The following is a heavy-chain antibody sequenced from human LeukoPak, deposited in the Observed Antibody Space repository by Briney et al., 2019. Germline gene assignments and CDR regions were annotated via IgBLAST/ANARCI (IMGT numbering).Heavy chain of an antibody. V-gene: IGHV1-18*01. CDR1: GYTFTSYG. CDR2: ISAYNGNT. Sequence: ASVNVSCKASGYTFTSYGISWVRQAPGQGLEWMGWISAYNGNTNYAQKLKGEVTMTPDTSTSTAYMELRSLRSDDTAVYYCAREELRYFDWLLEDYYYDYGMDVWGQGTTVTVSS. J-gene: IGHJ6*02. D-gene: IGHD3-9*01. CDR3: AREELRYFDWLLEDYYYDYGMDV.